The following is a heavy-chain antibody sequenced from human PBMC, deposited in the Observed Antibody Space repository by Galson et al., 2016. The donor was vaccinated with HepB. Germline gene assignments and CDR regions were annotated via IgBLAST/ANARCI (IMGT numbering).Heavy chain of an antibody. V-gene: IGHV5-51*01. CDR1: GYSFPSFW. J-gene: IGHJ4*02. CDR2: IYPGDSDT. Sequence: SGAEVKKPGESLKISCQGSGYSFPSFWIGWGRQIPGKGLDGMGTIYPGDSDTTYSPSFQGQVTISADKSISTAYLQWSSLKASDTAMYYCARRAYRTGDPHPFYFDYWGQGTLLTVSS. D-gene: IGHD6-19*01. CDR3: ARRAYRTGDPHPFYFDY.